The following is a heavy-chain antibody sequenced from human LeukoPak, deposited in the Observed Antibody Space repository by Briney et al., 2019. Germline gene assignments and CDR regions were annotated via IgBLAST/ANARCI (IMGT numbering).Heavy chain of an antibody. D-gene: IGHD6-13*01. CDR1: GFTFSSYG. V-gene: IGHV3-33*01. Sequence: GRSLRLSCAASGFTFSSYGMHWVRHAPGKGVEWVSVIWYDGSNKHYADSVKGGFTISRDNSKNTLYLQMNSLRAEDTAVYYCASTMEDVSSSWTFDYWGRGTLVTVSS. J-gene: IGHJ4*02. CDR2: IWYDGSNK. CDR3: ASTMEDVSSSWTFDY.